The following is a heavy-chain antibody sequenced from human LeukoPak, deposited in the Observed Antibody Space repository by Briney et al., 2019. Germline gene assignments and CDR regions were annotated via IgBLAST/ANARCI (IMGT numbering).Heavy chain of an antibody. D-gene: IGHD2/OR15-2a*01. CDR1: GFIFSDYW. CDR2: INEDGSVQ. V-gene: IGHV3-7*01. Sequence: GGSLRLSCVASGFIFSDYWMNWVRQVPGKGLEWVANINEDGSVQDYVHSVRGRLTISRDNAKNSMYLQMNSLRAEDTAIYYCASRESSMSRSHWGHGTLVTVSS. J-gene: IGHJ4*01. CDR3: ASRESSMSRSH.